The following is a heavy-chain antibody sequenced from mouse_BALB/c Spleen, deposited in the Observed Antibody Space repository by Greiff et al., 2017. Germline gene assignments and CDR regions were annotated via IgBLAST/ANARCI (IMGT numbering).Heavy chain of an antibody. V-gene: IGHV5-6-5*01. CDR3: ARIYYGNYGAMDY. CDR1: GFTFSSYA. D-gene: IGHD2-1*01. J-gene: IGHJ4*01. Sequence: EVKLMESGGGLVKPGGSLKLSCAASGFTFSSYAMSWVRQTPEKRLEWVASISSGGSTYYPDSVKGRFTISRDNARNILYLQMSSLRSEDTAMYYCARIYYGNYGAMDYWGQGTSVTVSS. CDR2: ISSGGST.